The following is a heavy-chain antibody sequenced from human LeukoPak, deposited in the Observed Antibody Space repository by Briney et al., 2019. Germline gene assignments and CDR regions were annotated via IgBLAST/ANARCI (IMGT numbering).Heavy chain of an antibody. J-gene: IGHJ5*02. Sequence: SETLSLTCTVSCGYISSGCHYWSWIRQPAGKGLEWIGRIYTSGSPHHNPSHKSRVTISVDASKKQFSLKLISVTAADTAVEYCARGELKRGDLWSGYWYDPWGQGTLVTVSS. CDR1: CGYISSGCHY. CDR3: ARGELKRGDLWSGYWYDP. CDR2: IYTSGSP. D-gene: IGHD3-3*01. V-gene: IGHV4-61*02.